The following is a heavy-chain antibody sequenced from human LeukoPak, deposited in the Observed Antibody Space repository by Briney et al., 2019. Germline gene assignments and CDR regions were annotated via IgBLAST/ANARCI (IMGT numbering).Heavy chain of an antibody. CDR2: IGGSGGST. V-gene: IGHV3-23*01. J-gene: IGHJ4*02. CDR1: GFTFSSYA. Sequence: GGSLRLSCAASGFTFSSYAMSWVRQAPGKGLEWVSAIGGSGGSTYYAHSVKGRFTISRDNSKNTLYLQMNSLRAEDTAVYYCGRAAGIRVLPSFDSGGQGTRVTVSS. D-gene: IGHD3-3*02. CDR3: GRAAGIRVLPSFDS.